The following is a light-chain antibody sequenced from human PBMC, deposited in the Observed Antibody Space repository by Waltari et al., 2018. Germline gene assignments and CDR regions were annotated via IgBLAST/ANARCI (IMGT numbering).Light chain of an antibody. CDR1: SSDVGSNNL. CDR3: CSYAGSGTFVV. CDR2: EGS. J-gene: IGLJ2*01. Sequence: QSALTQPASVSGSPGQSITISCTGTSSDVGSNNLVSWYQQHPGQAPKVCIYEGSERPSGISNRFSGSKSGITASLTISGLQPEDEADYYCCSYAGSGTFVVFGGGTKLTVL. V-gene: IGLV2-23*03.